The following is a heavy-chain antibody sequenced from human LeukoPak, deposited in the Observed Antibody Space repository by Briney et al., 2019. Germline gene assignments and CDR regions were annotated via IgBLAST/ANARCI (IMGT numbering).Heavy chain of an antibody. Sequence: ASVKVSCRASGGPFINYAFSWVQQAPGQGLEWMGRIIPILGIANYAQKFQGRVTITADKSTSTAYMELSSLRSEDTAVYYCASTGTDYWGQGTLVTVSS. CDR2: IIPILGIA. CDR1: GGPFINYA. D-gene: IGHD1-14*01. J-gene: IGHJ4*02. V-gene: IGHV1-69*04. CDR3: ASTGTDY.